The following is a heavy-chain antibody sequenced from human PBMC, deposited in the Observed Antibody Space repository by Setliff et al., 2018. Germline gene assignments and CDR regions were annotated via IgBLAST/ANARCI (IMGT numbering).Heavy chain of an antibody. CDR3: AGGQPLVRKYYYYMDV. V-gene: IGHV1-69*13. D-gene: IGHD3-10*01. Sequence: SVKVSCKASGGTFSSYVIGWVREAPGQGLEWMGGIIPMFGTNYAQKFQGRVTITADESTSTAYMELSSPGSEDTAVYYCAGGQPLVRKYYYYMDVWGKGTTVTVSS. CDR1: GGTFSSYV. J-gene: IGHJ6*03. CDR2: IIPMFGT.